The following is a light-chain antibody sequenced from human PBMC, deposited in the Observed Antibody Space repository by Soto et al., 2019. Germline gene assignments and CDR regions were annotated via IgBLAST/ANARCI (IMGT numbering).Light chain of an antibody. V-gene: IGKV3-20*01. Sequence: ENVLTQSPGTLSLSPGERATLSCRASLTLSDKYLAWYQQKAGQAPRLVIYGASSRATGIPDRFSASGSGKDFTLPISRREPEDFEVYYCQQNSASPLTFGQGTKVEVK. CDR3: QQNSASPLT. CDR1: LTLSDKY. CDR2: GAS. J-gene: IGKJ1*01.